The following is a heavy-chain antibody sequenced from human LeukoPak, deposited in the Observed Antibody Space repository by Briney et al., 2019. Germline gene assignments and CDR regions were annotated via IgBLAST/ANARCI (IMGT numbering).Heavy chain of an antibody. D-gene: IGHD6-6*01. Sequence: GGSLRLSCAASGFTFSSNSMHWVRQAPGKGLVWVSRINTDGSSTLYADSVKGRFTISRDNAKNTLYLQMNSLRAEDTAVYYCARRPSGGIYYYGMDVWGQGTTVTVSS. CDR1: GFTFSSNS. J-gene: IGHJ6*02. CDR2: INTDGSST. CDR3: ARRPSGGIYYYGMDV. V-gene: IGHV3-74*01.